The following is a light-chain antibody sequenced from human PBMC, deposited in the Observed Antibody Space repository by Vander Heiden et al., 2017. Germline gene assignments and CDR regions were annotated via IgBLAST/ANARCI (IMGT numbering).Light chain of an antibody. CDR2: GAS. J-gene: IGKJ3*01. V-gene: IGKV3-20*01. CDR1: QSVSSSY. CDR3: QQYPST. Sequence: EIVLTQSPGTLSWSQGERATLSGRASQSVSSSYLAWNPQKPGQAPMLLIYGASSRATGIPDRFSGSGSVTDFTLTISRLEPEDFAVYYGQQYPSTFGHGTKVDIK.